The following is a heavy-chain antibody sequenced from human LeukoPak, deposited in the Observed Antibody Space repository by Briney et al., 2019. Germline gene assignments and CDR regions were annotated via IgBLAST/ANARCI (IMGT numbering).Heavy chain of an antibody. CDR1: GYTFTSYG. CDR2: ISAYNGNT. D-gene: IGHD3-3*01. J-gene: IGHJ4*02. CDR3: AREAVYYDFWSSYYTQYYFDY. Sequence: ASVKVSCKASGYTFTSYGISWVRQAPGQGLEWMGWISAYNGNTNYAQKLQGRVTMTTDTSTSTAYMELRSLRSDDTAVYYCAREAVYYDFWSSYYTQYYFDYWGQGTLVTVSS. V-gene: IGHV1-18*01.